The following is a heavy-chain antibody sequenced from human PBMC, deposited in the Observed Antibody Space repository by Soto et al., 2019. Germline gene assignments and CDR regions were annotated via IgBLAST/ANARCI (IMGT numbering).Heavy chain of an antibody. D-gene: IGHD3-10*01. CDR2: ISGSGGST. J-gene: IGHJ4*02. V-gene: IGHV3-23*01. CDR1: GFTFSSYA. Sequence: GGSLRLSCAASGFTFSSYAMSWVRQAPGKGLEWVSAISGSGGSTYYADSVKGRFTISRDNSKNTLYLQMNSLRAEDTAVYYCAKVRGSGSFGLPRMCFYYWGQGTLVTVSS. CDR3: AKVRGSGSFGLPRMCFYY.